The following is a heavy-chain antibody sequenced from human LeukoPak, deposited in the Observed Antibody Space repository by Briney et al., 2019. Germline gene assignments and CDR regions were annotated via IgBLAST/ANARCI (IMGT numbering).Heavy chain of an antibody. CDR3: ARRRHNFDFYDV. Sequence: SETLSLTCTVSGDSIISNIYWWDSLRLPPGKGLEWIGATFYTGRTFYSPSLKSRVSISVDTSKNQFSLDLSSATAADTAVYYCARRRHNFDFYDVWGQGTRVTVSS. CDR1: GDSIISNIYW. CDR2: TFYTGRT. V-gene: IGHV4-39*01. J-gene: IGHJ3*01. D-gene: IGHD3/OR15-3a*01.